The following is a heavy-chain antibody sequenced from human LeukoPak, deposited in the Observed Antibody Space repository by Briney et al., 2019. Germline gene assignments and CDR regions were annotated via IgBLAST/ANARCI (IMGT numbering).Heavy chain of an antibody. CDR1: GFTFSNAW. Sequence: PGGSLRPSCAASGFTFSNAWMSWVRQAPGKGLEWVGRIKRKTDGGTTDYAAPVKGRFTISRDDSKNTLYLQMNSLKTEDTAVYYCTTVRRAVAGPIDYWGQGTLVTVSS. CDR2: IKRKTDGGTT. D-gene: IGHD6-19*01. J-gene: IGHJ4*02. CDR3: TTVRRAVAGPIDY. V-gene: IGHV3-15*01.